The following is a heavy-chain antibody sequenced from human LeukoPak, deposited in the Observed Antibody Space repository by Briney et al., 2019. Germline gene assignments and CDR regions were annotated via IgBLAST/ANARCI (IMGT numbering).Heavy chain of an antibody. CDR2: IVVGSGNT. CDR1: GFTLTSSA. Sequence: TSVKVSCKASGFTLTSSAMQWVRQARGQRLEWIGWIVVGSGNTDYARKFQERVTITRDMSTSTAYMELSSLRSEDTAVYYCAADPANYYYYGMDVWGQGTTVTVSS. J-gene: IGHJ6*02. V-gene: IGHV1-58*02. CDR3: AADPANYYYYGMDV.